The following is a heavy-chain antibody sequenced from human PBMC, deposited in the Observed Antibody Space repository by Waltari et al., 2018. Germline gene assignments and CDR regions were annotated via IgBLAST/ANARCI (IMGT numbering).Heavy chain of an antibody. Sequence: QVQLQESGPGLVKPSETLSLTCTVSGGSISTYYWSWIRQPPGKGLEWIGYIYYSGSTNYNPSLKSRVSISVDTSKNQFSLKMTSVTAADTAVYYCARDTVYDILTGYWAPEIGLDVWGQGITVTVSS. CDR3: ARDTVYDILTGYWAPEIGLDV. V-gene: IGHV4-59*01. J-gene: IGHJ6*02. D-gene: IGHD3-9*01. CDR2: IYYSGST. CDR1: GGSISTYY.